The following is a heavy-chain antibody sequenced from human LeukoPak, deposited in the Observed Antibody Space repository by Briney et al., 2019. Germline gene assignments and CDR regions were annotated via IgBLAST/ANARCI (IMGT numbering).Heavy chain of an antibody. J-gene: IGHJ5*01. Sequence: GESLKISCKGSGYSFTTYWIGWVRQMPGKGLEWMGLIYPGDSDTRYSPSFQGQVTISADKSTSTAYLQWSSLKASDTAIYYCARQPNIGGSSDSWGQGTLVTVSS. CDR1: GYSFTTYW. CDR2: IYPGDSDT. CDR3: ARQPNIGGSSDS. D-gene: IGHD2/OR15-2a*01. V-gene: IGHV5-51*01.